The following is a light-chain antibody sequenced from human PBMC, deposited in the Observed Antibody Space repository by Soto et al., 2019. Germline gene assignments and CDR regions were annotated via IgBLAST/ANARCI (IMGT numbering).Light chain of an antibody. Sequence: DIRMTQSPSSLSASVGDRVTITVLSSQSISRYVNWYQQKPGKALNLLIYGASILQSGVPSRFSGSGSGTEFTLTISSLQPDDFATYYCQHYNSYSEAFGQGTKVDIK. J-gene: IGKJ1*01. V-gene: IGKV1-5*01. CDR3: QHYNSYSEA. CDR1: QSISRY. CDR2: GAS.